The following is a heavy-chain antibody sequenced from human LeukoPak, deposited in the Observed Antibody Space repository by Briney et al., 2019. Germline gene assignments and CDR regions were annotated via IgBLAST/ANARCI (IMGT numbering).Heavy chain of an antibody. CDR1: GGTFISYA. V-gene: IGHV1-69*05. CDR3: ARAIGGDY. J-gene: IGHJ4*02. D-gene: IGHD1-26*01. CDR2: IIPIFGTA. Sequence: SVKVSCKASGGTFISYAISWVRQAPGQGLEWMGGIIPIFGTANYAQKFQGRVTMTTDTSTSTAYMELRSLRSDDTAVYYCARAIGGDYWGQGTLVTVSS.